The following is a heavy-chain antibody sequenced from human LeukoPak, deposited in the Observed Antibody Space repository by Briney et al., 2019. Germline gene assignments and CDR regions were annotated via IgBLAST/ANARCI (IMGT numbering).Heavy chain of an antibody. D-gene: IGHD3-16*01. CDR2: INPNSGGT. CDR3: ARGFNYGKFDY. V-gene: IGHV1-2*02. Sequence: ASVKVSCKASGYTFTGYYVHWVRQAPGQGLEWMGWINPNSGGTNYAQKFQGRVTMTRDTPISTAYMELSRLRSDDTAVYYCARGFNYGKFDYWGQGTLVNVSS. J-gene: IGHJ4*02. CDR1: GYTFTGYY.